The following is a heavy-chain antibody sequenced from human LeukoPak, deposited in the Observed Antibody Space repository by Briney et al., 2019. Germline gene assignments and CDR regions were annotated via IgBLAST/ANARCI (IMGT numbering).Heavy chain of an antibody. Sequence: PGGSLRLSCEASGLPFHSCTMSWVRPAAGKGLEWVSGISGSGGRTYYADSVKGRFTISRDNSKNTLYLQMNGLRAEDTAVYYCAKDRGMFVAVTALDYWGQGSLVSVSS. CDR1: GLPFHSCT. CDR2: ISGSGGRT. D-gene: IGHD2-21*02. CDR3: AKDRGMFVAVTALDY. J-gene: IGHJ4*02. V-gene: IGHV3-23*01.